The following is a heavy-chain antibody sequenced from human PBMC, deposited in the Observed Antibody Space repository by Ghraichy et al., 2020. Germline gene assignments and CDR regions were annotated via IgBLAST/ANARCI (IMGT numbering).Heavy chain of an antibody. V-gene: IGHV4-34*01. CDR2: INHSGST. Sequence: QTLSLTCAVYGGSFSGYYWSWIRQPPGKGLEWIGEINHSGSTNYNPSLKSRVTISVDTSKNQFSLKLSSVTAADTAVYYCARGRSVRAAMVPSGRYFDYWGQGTLVTVSS. CDR1: GGSFSGYY. CDR3: ARGRSVRAAMVPSGRYFDY. D-gene: IGHD5-18*01. J-gene: IGHJ4*02.